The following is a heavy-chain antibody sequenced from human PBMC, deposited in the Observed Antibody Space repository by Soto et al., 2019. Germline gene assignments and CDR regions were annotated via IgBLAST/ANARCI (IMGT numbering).Heavy chain of an antibody. Sequence: QVQLVQSGAEVKKPGASVKISCKTSGDTFSHYYMHWVRQAPGQGLEWMSIIHPSFHSPTYSQNFQGRLPVTSDASSLTVYMELSSLKSEDTAVYYCAYAQVSGTIEIGFSVWGQGTLVTVSS. CDR2: IHPSFHSP. CDR1: GDTFSHYY. J-gene: IGHJ3*01. CDR3: AYAQVSGTIEIGFSV. D-gene: IGHD2-2*01. V-gene: IGHV1-46*01.